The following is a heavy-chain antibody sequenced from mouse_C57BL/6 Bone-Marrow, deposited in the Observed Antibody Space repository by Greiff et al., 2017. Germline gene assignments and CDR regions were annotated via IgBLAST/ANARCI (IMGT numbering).Heavy chain of an antibody. J-gene: IGHJ4*01. CDR3: ARSYDYDDYAMDY. Sequence: QVQLQQPGAELVKPGASVKLSCKASGYTFTNYWMHWVKQRPGQGLEWIGMMHPNGGSPDYNEKFKSEATLSVDKSSRTAYMELSSLTSEDSAVYDCARSYDYDDYAMDYGGRGTSVTVTS. CDR2: MHPNGGSP. CDR1: GYTFTNYW. V-gene: IGHV1-64*01. D-gene: IGHD2-4*01.